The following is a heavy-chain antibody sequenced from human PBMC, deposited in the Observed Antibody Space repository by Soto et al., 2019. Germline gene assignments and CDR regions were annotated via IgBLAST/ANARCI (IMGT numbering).Heavy chain of an antibody. CDR3: ARGSGGYDILTGYYSRPWFDP. CDR1: GGSISSGGYY. D-gene: IGHD3-9*01. V-gene: IGHV4-31*03. J-gene: IGHJ5*02. CDR2: IYYSGST. Sequence: SETLSLTCTVSGGSISSGGYYWSWIRQHPGKGLEWIGYIYYSGSTYYNPSLKSRVTISVDTSKNQFSLKLSSVTAADTAVYYCARGSGGYDILTGYYSRPWFDPWGQGTLVTVSS.